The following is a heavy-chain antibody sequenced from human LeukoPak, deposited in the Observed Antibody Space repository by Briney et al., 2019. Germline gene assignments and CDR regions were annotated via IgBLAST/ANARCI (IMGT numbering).Heavy chain of an antibody. J-gene: IGHJ4*02. CDR2: IIPILGIA. D-gene: IGHD1-14*01. CDR3: ARHPHHKDAFFFDY. CDR1: GGTFSSYA. V-gene: IGHV1-69*04. Sequence: SVKVSCKASGGTFSSYAISWVRQAPGQGLEWTGRIIPILGIANYAQKFQGRVTITADKSTSTAYMELSSLRSEDTAVYYCARHPHHKDAFFFDYWGQGTLVTVSS.